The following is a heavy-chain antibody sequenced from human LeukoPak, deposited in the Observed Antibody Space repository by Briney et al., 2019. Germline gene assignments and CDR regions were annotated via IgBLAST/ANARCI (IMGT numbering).Heavy chain of an antibody. Sequence: GSLRLSCAASGFTFSSYAMSWIRQPPGKGLEWIGSISCGSTHYNPSLQSRFTISVDTSKNQFSLKVTSVTASDTAVYYCARPGSAWFDAFDIWGQGTLVTVSS. CDR2: ISCGST. CDR1: GFTFSSYA. J-gene: IGHJ3*02. D-gene: IGHD6-19*01. V-gene: IGHV4-39*01. CDR3: ARPGSAWFDAFDI.